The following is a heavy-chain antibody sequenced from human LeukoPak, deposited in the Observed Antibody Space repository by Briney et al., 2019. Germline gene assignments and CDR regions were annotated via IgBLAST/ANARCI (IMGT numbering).Heavy chain of an antibody. V-gene: IGHV3-23*01. CDR2: ISRGGDVT. Sequence: GGSLRLSCAAWGVTFRTYVMTGVRQAPGEGLEWVSLISRGGDVTYYADSVKGRLTISRDSSKTTLYLQMHSLRAEDTAVYYCAARPGEVAVPYDYWGQGTLVTVSS. D-gene: IGHD2-15*01. CDR3: AARPGEVAVPYDY. CDR1: GVTFRTYV. J-gene: IGHJ4*02.